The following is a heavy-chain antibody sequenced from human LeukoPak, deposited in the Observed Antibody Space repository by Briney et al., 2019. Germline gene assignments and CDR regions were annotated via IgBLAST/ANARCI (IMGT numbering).Heavy chain of an antibody. D-gene: IGHD6-13*01. V-gene: IGHV3-73*01. J-gene: IGHJ4*02. CDR2: IRSKGNSYAT. CDR1: GFTFSGSA. Sequence: PGGSLRLSCAASGFTFSGSAIHWVRQASGKGLEWLGRIRSKGNSYATAYGASVEGRFTIPRDDSKNTAYLQMNSLITEDTAVYFCTALGIAAAGMDYWGQGTLVTVSS. CDR3: TALGIAAAGMDY.